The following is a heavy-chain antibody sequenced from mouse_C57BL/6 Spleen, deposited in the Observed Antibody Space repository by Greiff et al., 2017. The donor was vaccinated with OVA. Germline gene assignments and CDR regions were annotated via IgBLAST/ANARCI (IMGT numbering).Heavy chain of an antibody. D-gene: IGHD1-1*01. V-gene: IGHV2-5*01. Sequence: VHLVESGPGLVQPSQSLSITCTVSGFSLTSYGVHWVRQSPGKGLEWLGVIWRGGSTDYNADFMSRLSITQDNYKRQVVVKINSLQADDTAIYYWAKNSYYYGSSYYAMDYWGQGTSVTVSS. CDR1: GFSLTSYG. CDR2: IWRGGST. CDR3: AKNSYYYGSSYYAMDY. J-gene: IGHJ4*01.